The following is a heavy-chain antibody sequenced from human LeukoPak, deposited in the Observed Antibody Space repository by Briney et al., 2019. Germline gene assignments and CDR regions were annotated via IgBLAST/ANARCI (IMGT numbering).Heavy chain of an antibody. CDR2: INPNSGGT. V-gene: IGHV1-2*02. J-gene: IGHJ4*02. CDR3: AREIQLWPYYFDY. Sequence: ASVKVSCKASGYTFTGYYMHWVRQAPGQGLEWMGWINPNSGGTNYAQKFQGRVTMTRGTSISTAYMELSRLRSDDTAVYYCAREIQLWPYYFDYWGQGTLVTVSS. D-gene: IGHD5-18*01. CDR1: GYTFTGYY.